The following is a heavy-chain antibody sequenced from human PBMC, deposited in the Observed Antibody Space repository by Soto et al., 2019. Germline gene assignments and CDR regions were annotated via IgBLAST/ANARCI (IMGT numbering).Heavy chain of an antibody. CDR2: ISAYNGNT. D-gene: IGHD4-17*01. Sequence: QVQLVQSGAEVKKPAASVKVSCKASGYTFTSYGISWVRQAPGQGLEWMGWISAYNGNTSYAQKPQGRVTMTTEASTSTAYMELRSLRSDDTAVYYCARQATVTTWDYWGQGTLVTVSS. CDR3: ARQATVTTWDY. J-gene: IGHJ4*02. V-gene: IGHV1-18*01. CDR1: GYTFTSYG.